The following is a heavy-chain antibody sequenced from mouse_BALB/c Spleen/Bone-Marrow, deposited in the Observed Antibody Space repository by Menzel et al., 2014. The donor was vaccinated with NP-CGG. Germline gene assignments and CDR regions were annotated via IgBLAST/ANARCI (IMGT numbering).Heavy chain of an antibody. J-gene: IGHJ2*01. CDR3: ARTAYFDY. Sequence: QVHVKQSGAELVRPGTSVKISCEVSGYTFTNYWLGWIKQRPGHGLEWIGDFYPGGGYTNYNEEFKGKATLTADASSSTAYMQLSSLTPEDSAVYFCARTAYFDYWGQGTTLTVSS. V-gene: IGHV1-63*02. CDR1: GYTFTNYW. CDR2: FYPGGGYT.